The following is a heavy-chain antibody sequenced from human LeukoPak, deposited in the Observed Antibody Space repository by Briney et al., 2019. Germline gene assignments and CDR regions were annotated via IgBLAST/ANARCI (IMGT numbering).Heavy chain of an antibody. V-gene: IGHV3-7*01. D-gene: IGHD6-19*01. CDR3: ATIEAVRFHY. CDR1: GFTFSSYW. J-gene: IGHJ4*02. Sequence: SGGSLRLSCAASGFTFSSYWMTWVRQAPGKGLEWVANIKQDGSEIYHLDSVKGRFTISRDNAKNSLYLQMNSLRVEDTAVYYCATIEAVRFHYWGQGTLVTVSS. CDR2: IKQDGSEI.